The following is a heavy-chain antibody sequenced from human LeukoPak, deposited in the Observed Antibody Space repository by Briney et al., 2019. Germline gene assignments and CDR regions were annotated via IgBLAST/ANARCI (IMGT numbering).Heavy chain of an antibody. J-gene: IGHJ3*02. CDR1: GFTFSRYW. V-gene: IGHV3-7*01. D-gene: IGHD6-25*01. CDR3: AREKPAAASAFEI. CDR2: IKTDGSVT. Sequence: GGSLRLSCAASGFTFSRYWMSWVRQAPGKGLERVANIKTDGSVTNYVDSAKGRFTISRDNAKNSLFLQMNSLRDEDTALYFCAREKPAAASAFEIWGQGTRVTVSS.